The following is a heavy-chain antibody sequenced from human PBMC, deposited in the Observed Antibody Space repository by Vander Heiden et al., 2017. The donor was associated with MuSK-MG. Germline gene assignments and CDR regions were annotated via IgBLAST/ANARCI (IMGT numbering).Heavy chain of an antibody. CDR1: GYSFTSYW. J-gene: IGHJ6*02. Sequence: EVQLVQSGAEVKKPGESLTISCKGSGYSFTSYWLGWVRQMPGKGLEWMGRIDPSDSYTNYSPSFQGHVTISADKSISTAYLQWSSLKASDTAMYYCARPTRYYDSSGYYPLGMDVWGQGTTVTVSS. D-gene: IGHD3-22*01. CDR3: ARPTRYYDSSGYYPLGMDV. V-gene: IGHV5-10-1*03. CDR2: IDPSDSYT.